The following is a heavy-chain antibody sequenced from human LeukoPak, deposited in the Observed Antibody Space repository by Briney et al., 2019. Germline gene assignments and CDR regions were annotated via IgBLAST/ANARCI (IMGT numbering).Heavy chain of an antibody. Sequence: GGSLRLSCAASGFTFSDYYMSWIRQAPGKGLEWVSYISSSSSYIYYADSVKGRFTISRDNAKNSLYLQMNSLRAEDTAVYYCARALGEGYYYYMDVWGKGATVTVSS. CDR2: ISSSSSYI. D-gene: IGHD2-21*01. CDR3: ARALGEGYYYYMDV. J-gene: IGHJ6*03. V-gene: IGHV3-11*06. CDR1: GFTFSDYY.